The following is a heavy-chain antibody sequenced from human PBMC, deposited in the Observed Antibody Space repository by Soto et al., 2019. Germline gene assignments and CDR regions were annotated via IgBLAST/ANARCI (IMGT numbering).Heavy chain of an antibody. CDR3: ARDTSSSTVTTGTGSEDAFDI. CDR2: IYSGGST. Sequence: GGSLRLSCAASGFTVSSNYMSWVRQAPGKGLEWVSVIYSGGSTYYADSVKGRFTISRHNSKNTLYLQMNSLRAEDTAVYYCARDTSSSTVTTGTGSEDAFDIWGQGTMVTVSS. V-gene: IGHV3-53*04. CDR1: GFTVSSNY. D-gene: IGHD4-17*01. J-gene: IGHJ3*02.